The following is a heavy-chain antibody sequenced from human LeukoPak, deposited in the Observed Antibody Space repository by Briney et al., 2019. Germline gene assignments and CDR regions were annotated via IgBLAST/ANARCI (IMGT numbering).Heavy chain of an antibody. V-gene: IGHV4-39*01. Sequence: PSETLSDTCTDPLGSLSSSSYYRGWIRQPPGKGLEWLGCIYYSGSTYYNPSLRSRVTISVATSKNQFSLKLSSVTATDTAVYYCASPNNYDSSGYYPIDYWGHGNLVTVSS. CDR3: ASPNNYDSSGYYPIDY. J-gene: IGHJ4*01. CDR2: IYYSGST. D-gene: IGHD3-22*01. CDR1: LGSLSSSSYY.